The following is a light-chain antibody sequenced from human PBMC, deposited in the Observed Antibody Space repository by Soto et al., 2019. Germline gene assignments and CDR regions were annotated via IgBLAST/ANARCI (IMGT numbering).Light chain of an antibody. Sequence: EIVLTQSPGTLSLSPGERATLSCRASHTVSSSYLAWYQQKPGQAPRLLIYGASSRANGIPDRFSGSGSGTDFTLTISRLEPEDFAVYYCQQDGNSDRTFGQGTKVDVK. CDR3: QQDGNSDRT. CDR2: GAS. CDR1: HTVSSSY. J-gene: IGKJ1*01. V-gene: IGKV3-20*01.